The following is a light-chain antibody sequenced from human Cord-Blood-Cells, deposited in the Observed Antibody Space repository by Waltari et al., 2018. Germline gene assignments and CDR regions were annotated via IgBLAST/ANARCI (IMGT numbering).Light chain of an antibody. CDR2: GAS. Sequence: EIVLTQSPGTLSLSPGEKATLSCRASQSVSSSYLAWYQQKPGHAPRLLIYGASSRATGIPERFSGSGSGTDVTLTISRLEPEDVAVYYCQQYGSSPPLTFGGGTKVEIK. J-gene: IGKJ4*01. V-gene: IGKV3-20*01. CDR3: QQYGSSPPLT. CDR1: QSVSSSY.